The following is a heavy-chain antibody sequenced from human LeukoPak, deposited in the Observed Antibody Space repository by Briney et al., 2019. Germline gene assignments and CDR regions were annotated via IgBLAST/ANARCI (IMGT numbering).Heavy chain of an antibody. CDR3: ARMQSAYDAFDI. CDR1: GFSLSTSGMC. CDR2: IYWDDDK. Sequence: SGPALVKPTQTLTLTCTFSGFSLSTSGMCVSWIRQPPGRALEWLALIYWDDDKYYSTSLKTRLNISKDTSKNQVVVTMTNMDPVDTATYYCARMQSAYDAFDIWGQGTMVTVSS. J-gene: IGHJ3*02. V-gene: IGHV2-70*01. D-gene: IGHD3-3*01.